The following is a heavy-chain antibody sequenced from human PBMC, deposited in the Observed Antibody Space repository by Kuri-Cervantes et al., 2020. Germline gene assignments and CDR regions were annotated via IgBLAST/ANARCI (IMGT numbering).Heavy chain of an antibody. CDR1: GFTFSSYA. CDR2: ISYDGSNK. CDR3: AREGGRGGMDA. Sequence: GESLKISCAASGFTFSSYAMHWVRQAPGKGLEWVAVISYDGSNKYYADSVKGRFTISRDNSKNTLYLQMNSLRAEDTAVYYCAREGGRGGMDAWGQGTTVTVSS. V-gene: IGHV3-30*14. J-gene: IGHJ6*02. D-gene: IGHD2-15*01.